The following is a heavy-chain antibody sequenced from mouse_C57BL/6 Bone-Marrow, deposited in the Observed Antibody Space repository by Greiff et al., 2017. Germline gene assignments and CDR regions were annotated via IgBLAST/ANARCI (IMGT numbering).Heavy chain of an antibody. V-gene: IGHV1-64*01. CDR1: GYTFTSYG. CDR2: IHPNSGST. Sequence: QVQLQQSGAELARPGASVKLSCKASGYTFTSYGISWVKQRPGQGLEWIGMIHPNSGSTNYNEKFKSKATLTVDKSSSTAYMQLSSLTSEDSAVYYCAGYFDVWGTGTTVTVSS. CDR3: AGYFDV. J-gene: IGHJ1*03.